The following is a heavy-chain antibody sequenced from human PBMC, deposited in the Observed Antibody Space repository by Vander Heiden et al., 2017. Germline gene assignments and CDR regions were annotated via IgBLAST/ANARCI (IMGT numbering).Heavy chain of an antibody. Sequence: EVQLVESGGGLVLPGDSLRLSCAASGFSISSYNMHWVRQVKGKGLEWVSALHSTGDTYYADSVKGRFTISRENAKNSLDLQMNSLRVGDTAMYYCARKMGISPSGAFDYWGQGALVTVSS. V-gene: IGHV3-13*01. D-gene: IGHD6-13*01. J-gene: IGHJ4*02. CDR2: LHSTGDT. CDR3: ARKMGISPSGAFDY. CDR1: GFSISSYN.